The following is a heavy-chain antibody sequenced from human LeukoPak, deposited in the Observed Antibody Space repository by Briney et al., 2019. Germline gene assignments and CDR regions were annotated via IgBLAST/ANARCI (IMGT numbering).Heavy chain of an antibody. J-gene: IGHJ4*02. D-gene: IGHD7-27*01. CDR1: GFTFSSYG. V-gene: IGHV3-33*01. CDR2: IWYDGSNK. CDR3: ARDNTLGAPSDY. Sequence: GGSLRLSCAASGFTFSSYGMHWVRQAPGKGLEWVAVIWYDGSNKYYADSVKGRFTISRDNSKNTLYLQMNSLRAEDTAVYYCARDNTLGAPSDYWGQGTPVTVSS.